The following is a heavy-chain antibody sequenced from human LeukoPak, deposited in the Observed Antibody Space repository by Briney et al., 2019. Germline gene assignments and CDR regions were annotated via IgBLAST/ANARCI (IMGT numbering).Heavy chain of an antibody. CDR1: GGTFSSYA. J-gene: IGHJ5*02. Sequence: SVKVSCKAPGGTFSSYAISWVRQAPGQGLEWMGRIIPIFGTANYAQKFQGRVTITTDESTSTAYMELSSLRSEDTAVYYCARGYYYDSSGYYWSFDPWGQGTLVTVSS. V-gene: IGHV1-69*05. CDR2: IIPIFGTA. D-gene: IGHD3-22*01. CDR3: ARGYYYDSSGYYWSFDP.